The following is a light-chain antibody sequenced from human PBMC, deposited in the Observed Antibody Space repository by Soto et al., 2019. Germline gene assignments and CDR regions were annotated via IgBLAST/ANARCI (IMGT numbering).Light chain of an antibody. V-gene: IGKV4-1*01. J-gene: IGKJ1*01. Sequence: DIVMTQSPDSLAVSLGERATINCKSSQSVLYSSYNKNYLAWYQQKPGQPPKLLIYWAATRESGVPDRFSGSGSETDFTLAISSLQAEDVAAYYCQQYYSTPWTFGQGTKVEIK. CDR1: QSVLYSSYNKNY. CDR2: WAA. CDR3: QQYYSTPWT.